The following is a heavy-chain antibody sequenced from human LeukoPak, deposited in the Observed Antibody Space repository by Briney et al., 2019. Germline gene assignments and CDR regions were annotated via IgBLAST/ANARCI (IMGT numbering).Heavy chain of an antibody. CDR2: INPSGGST. J-gene: IGHJ4*02. D-gene: IGHD2-21*01. V-gene: IGHV1-46*01. CDR3: ARGIRSGGEVVFDY. Sequence: APGXXXEXMGIINPSGGSTSYAQKFQGRVTMTRDTSTSTVYMELSSLRSEDTAVYYCARGIRSGGEVVFDYWGQGTLVTVSS.